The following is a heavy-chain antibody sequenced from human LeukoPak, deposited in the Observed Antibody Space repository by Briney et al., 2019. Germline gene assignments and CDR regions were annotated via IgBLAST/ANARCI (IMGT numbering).Heavy chain of an antibody. CDR3: ARGRIAAASYFDY. CDR1: GFTFSSYA. D-gene: IGHD6-13*01. V-gene: IGHV4-30-2*01. Sequence: LRLSCAASGFTFSSYAMSWVRQAPGKGLEWIGYIYHSGSTYYNPSLKSRVTISVDRSKNQFSLKLSSVTAADTAVYYCARGRIAAASYFDYWGQGTLVTVSS. J-gene: IGHJ4*02. CDR2: IYHSGST.